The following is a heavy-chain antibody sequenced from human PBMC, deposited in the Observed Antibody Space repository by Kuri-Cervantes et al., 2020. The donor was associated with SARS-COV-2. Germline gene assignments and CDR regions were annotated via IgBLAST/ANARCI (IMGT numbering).Heavy chain of an antibody. V-gene: IGHV3-11*01. CDR1: GFTFSDYY. Sequence: LSLTCAASGFTFSDYYMSWIRQAPGKGLEWVSYISSSGSTIYYADSVKGRFTISRDNAKNSLYLQMNSLRAEDTAVYYCARGLKDGDYYYYYIDVWGKGTTVTVSS. CDR2: ISSSGSTI. CDR3: ARGLKDGDYYYYYIDV. J-gene: IGHJ6*03. D-gene: IGHD4-17*01.